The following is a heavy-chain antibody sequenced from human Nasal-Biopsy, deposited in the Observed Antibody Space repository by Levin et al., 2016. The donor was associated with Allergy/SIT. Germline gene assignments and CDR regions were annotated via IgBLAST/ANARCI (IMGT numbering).Heavy chain of an antibody. J-gene: IGHJ3*02. CDR3: ARGFWDDGFDI. Sequence: ASVKVSCKPSGYTFTSFPIYWVRQAPGQGLEWMGWINAGTGNTKHSQKFQGRVTITRDTSASTAYMELTSLRSEDTAIYYCARGFWDDGFDIWGQRGQLVTVVF. V-gene: IGHV1-3*01. CDR2: INAGTGNT. D-gene: IGHD1-26*01. CDR1: GYTFTSFP.